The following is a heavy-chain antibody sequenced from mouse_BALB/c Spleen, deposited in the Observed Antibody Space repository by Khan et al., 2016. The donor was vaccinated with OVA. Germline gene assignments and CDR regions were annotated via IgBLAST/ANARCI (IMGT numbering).Heavy chain of an antibody. V-gene: IGHV1-7*01. CDR3: TRDRIDY. Sequence: QVHVKRSGAELAKPGASVKMSCKASGYTFTTYWMHWVKQRPGQGLEWIGYINPTSGYTDYNEKFKDRATLSADKSSSTAYMQLSSLTSEDSAVYYCTRDRIDYWGQGTTLTVSS. J-gene: IGHJ2*01. CDR1: GYTFTTYW. CDR2: INPTSGYT.